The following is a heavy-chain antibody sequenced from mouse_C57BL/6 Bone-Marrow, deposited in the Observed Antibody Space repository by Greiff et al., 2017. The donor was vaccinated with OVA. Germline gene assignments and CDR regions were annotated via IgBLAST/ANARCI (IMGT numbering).Heavy chain of an antibody. Sequence: DVKLVESVAELVRPGASVKLSCTASGFNIKNTYMHWVKQRPEQGLEWIGRIDPANGNTKYAPKFQGKATITADTSSNTAYLQLSSLTSEDTAIYYCAIYYYGSSPFAYWGQGTLVTVSA. J-gene: IGHJ3*01. CDR2: IDPANGNT. CDR3: AIYYYGSSPFAY. D-gene: IGHD1-1*01. V-gene: IGHV14-3*01. CDR1: GFNIKNTY.